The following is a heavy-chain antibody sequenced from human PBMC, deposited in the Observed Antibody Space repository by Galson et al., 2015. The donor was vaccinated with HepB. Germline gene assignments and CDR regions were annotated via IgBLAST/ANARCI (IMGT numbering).Heavy chain of an antibody. V-gene: IGHV7-4-1*01. CDR1: GHTFTSYA. CDR2: INTNTGNP. CDR3: ARGGRFSSGWYPEDDY. Sequence: SVKVSCKASGHTFTSYAMNWVRQAPGQGLEWMGWINTNTGNPTYAQGFTGRFVFSLDTSVSTAYLQICSLKAEDTAVYYCARGGRFSSGWYPEDDYWGQGTLVTVSS. J-gene: IGHJ4*02. D-gene: IGHD6-19*01.